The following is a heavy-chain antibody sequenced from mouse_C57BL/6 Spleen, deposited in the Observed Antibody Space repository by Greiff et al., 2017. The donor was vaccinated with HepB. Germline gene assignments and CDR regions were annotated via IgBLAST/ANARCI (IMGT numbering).Heavy chain of an antibody. CDR3: AWLTGTLFDY. CDR2: IDPSDSYT. Sequence: QVQLQQPGAELVKPGASVKLSCKASGYTFTSYWMQWVKQRPGQGLEWIGEIDPSDSYTNYNQKFKGKATLTVDTSSSTAYMQLSSLTSEDSAVYYCAWLTGTLFDYWGQGTTLTVSS. J-gene: IGHJ2*01. V-gene: IGHV1-50*01. D-gene: IGHD4-1*01. CDR1: GYTFTSYW.